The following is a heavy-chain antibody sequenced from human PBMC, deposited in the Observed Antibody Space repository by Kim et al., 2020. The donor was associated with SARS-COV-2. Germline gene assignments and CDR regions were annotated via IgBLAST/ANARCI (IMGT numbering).Heavy chain of an antibody. CDR3: ARGTGIQYFQSVGLLGWFAS. CDR1: GDSLSSGVW. CDR2: SSESGST. J-gene: IGHJ5*01. D-gene: IGHD3-9*01. V-gene: IGHV4-4*02. Sequence: SETLSLTCTVSGDSLSSGVWWRWVRQPPGKGPEWRGGSSESGSTNNNPSLTSRVTISIDRSKNQFSLKLTSVTVAATAMYYCARGTGIQYFQSVGLLGWFASWGHGILVTVSS.